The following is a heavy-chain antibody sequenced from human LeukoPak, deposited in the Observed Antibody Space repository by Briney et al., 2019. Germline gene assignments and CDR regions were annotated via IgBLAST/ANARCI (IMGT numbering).Heavy chain of an antibody. CDR1: GGSISSGDYY. CDR2: IYYSGST. CDR3: ASGTIFGVYNY. V-gene: IGHV4-30-4*01. D-gene: IGHD3-3*01. Sequence: SQTPSLTCTVSGGSISSGDYYWSWIRQPPGKGLEWIGYIYYSGSTYYNPSLKSRVTISVDTSKNQFSLKLSSVTAADTAVYYCASGTIFGVYNYWGQGTLVTVSS. J-gene: IGHJ4*02.